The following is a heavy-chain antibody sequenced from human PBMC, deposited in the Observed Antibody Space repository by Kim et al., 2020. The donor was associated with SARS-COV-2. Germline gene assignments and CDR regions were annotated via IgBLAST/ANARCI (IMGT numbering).Heavy chain of an antibody. CDR3: VRSAAAFDY. V-gene: IGHV3-74*01. Sequence: GSGTVYADSVKGRFNISRDNAKNMLYLQMNRLRADDAAVYFCVRSAAAFDYWGQGTLVSVSS. J-gene: IGHJ4*02. CDR2: GSGT. D-gene: IGHD6-13*01.